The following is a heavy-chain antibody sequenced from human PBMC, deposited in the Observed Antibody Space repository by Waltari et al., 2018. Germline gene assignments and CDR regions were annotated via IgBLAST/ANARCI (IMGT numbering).Heavy chain of an antibody. Sequence: EVQLVESGGGLVKPGGSLRLSCEASGFTCSAYGINWVRQSAGKGLQWVSSISSRVRYKYYAESVKVRFTIARDNAENSVYLQMDSLRAEDTAVYFCARDPHGSGSFDYWGQGTLVTVSS. D-gene: IGHD3-10*01. V-gene: IGHV3-21*02. J-gene: IGHJ4*02. CDR3: ARDPHGSGSFDY. CDR1: GFTCSAYG. CDR2: ISSRVRYK.